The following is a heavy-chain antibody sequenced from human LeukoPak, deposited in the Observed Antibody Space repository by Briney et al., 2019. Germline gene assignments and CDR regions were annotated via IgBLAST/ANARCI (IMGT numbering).Heavy chain of an antibody. Sequence: SETLSLTCAVYGGSFSGYYWSWIRQPPGKGLEWIGENNHSRSTNYNPSLKRLVTTSVDSSKNQFSLKLSSVAAADTAVYYCARGSPHWYFDLWGRGTLVTVSS. V-gene: IGHV4-34*01. CDR2: NNHSRST. J-gene: IGHJ2*01. CDR3: ARGSPHWYFDL. CDR1: GGSFSGYY.